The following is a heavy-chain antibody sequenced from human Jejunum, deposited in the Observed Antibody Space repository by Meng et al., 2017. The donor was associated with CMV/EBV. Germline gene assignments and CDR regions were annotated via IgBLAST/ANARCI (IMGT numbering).Heavy chain of an antibody. D-gene: IGHD2-15*01. Sequence: EVQLVESGGDLVKPXGSLRVSCAASGFTLNDAWMSWVRQAPGKGLEWVSIIYSGGSTYYADSVKGRFTISRDNSKNTLYLQMNSLRAEDTAVYYCARLGTVVVEAVYWGQGTLVTVSS. V-gene: IGHV3-66*01. J-gene: IGHJ4*02. CDR2: IYSGGST. CDR3: ARLGTVVVEAVY. CDR1: GFTLNDAW.